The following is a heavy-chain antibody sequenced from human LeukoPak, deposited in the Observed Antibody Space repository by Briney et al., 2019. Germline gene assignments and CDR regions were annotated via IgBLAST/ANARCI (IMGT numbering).Heavy chain of an antibody. V-gene: IGHV3-23*01. J-gene: IGHJ6*03. CDR2: ISGSGGST. CDR1: GFTFRTFW. CDR3: AKRRGLELLYYYMDV. D-gene: IGHD1-7*01. Sequence: LAGGSLRLSCAASGFTFRTFWMSWDRQAPGKGLEWVSAISGSGGSTYYADSVKGRFTISRDNSKNTLYLQMNSLRAEDTVVYYCAKRRGLELLYYYMDVWGKGTTVTVSS.